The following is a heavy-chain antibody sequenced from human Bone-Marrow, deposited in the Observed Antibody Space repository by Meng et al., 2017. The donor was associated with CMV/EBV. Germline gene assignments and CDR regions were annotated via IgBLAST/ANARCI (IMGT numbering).Heavy chain of an antibody. CDR3: ARELHGDGMDV. CDR1: GYTFTSYD. CDR2: MNPNSGNT. Sequence: ASVKVSCKASGYTFTSYDINWVRQATGQGLEWMGWMNPNSGNTGYAQKFQGRVTITRNTSKSTAYMELSSLRSEDTAVYYCARELHGDGMDVWGQGTTVTVSS. V-gene: IGHV1-8*03. J-gene: IGHJ6*02. D-gene: IGHD4-23*01.